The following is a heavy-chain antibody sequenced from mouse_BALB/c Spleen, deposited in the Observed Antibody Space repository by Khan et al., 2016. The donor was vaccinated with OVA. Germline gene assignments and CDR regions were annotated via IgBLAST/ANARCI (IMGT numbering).Heavy chain of an antibody. V-gene: IGHV1-7*01. CDR2: INPSTGYS. D-gene: IGHD1-1*01. J-gene: IGHJ3*01. CDR1: GFTFTSYW. CDR3: ARHGSGSAWFAY. Sequence: QVQLKQSGAELAKPGASVKMSCKASGFTFTSYWMHWVKQRPGQGLEWIGYINPSTGYSEYNQKFKDKATLTADKSSSTAYMQMSSLTSDDSVVYYCARHGSGSAWFAYWGQGTLVTVSA.